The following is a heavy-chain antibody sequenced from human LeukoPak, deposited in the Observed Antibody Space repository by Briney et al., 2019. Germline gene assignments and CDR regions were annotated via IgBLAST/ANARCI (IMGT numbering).Heavy chain of an antibody. Sequence: GGSLRLSCAASGLTVSSNYMTWVRQAPGKGLEWASDIYSGGNTYYADSVKGRFSISRDNSKNTVYLQMNSLRVEDTAVYYCARLVTGTTVINSGWFDPWGQGTLVTVSS. V-gene: IGHV3-66*04. J-gene: IGHJ5*02. CDR3: ARLVTGTTVINSGWFDP. CDR1: GLTVSSNY. D-gene: IGHD4-23*01. CDR2: IYSGGNT.